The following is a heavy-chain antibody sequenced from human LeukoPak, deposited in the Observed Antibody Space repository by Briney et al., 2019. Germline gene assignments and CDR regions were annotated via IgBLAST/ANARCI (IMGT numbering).Heavy chain of an antibody. CDR2: ISAYNGNT. Sequence: GASVKASCKASGYTFTSYGISWVRQAPGQGLEWMGWISAYNGNTNYAQKLQGRVTMTTDTSTSTAYMELRSLRSDDTAVYYCARDSGYDLIYYYYGMDVWGQGTTVTVSS. V-gene: IGHV1-18*01. CDR3: ARDSGYDLIYYYYGMDV. J-gene: IGHJ6*02. D-gene: IGHD5-12*01. CDR1: GYTFTSYG.